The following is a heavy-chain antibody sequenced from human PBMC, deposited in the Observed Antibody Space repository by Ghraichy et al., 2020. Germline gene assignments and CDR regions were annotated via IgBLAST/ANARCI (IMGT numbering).Heavy chain of an antibody. J-gene: IGHJ4*02. CDR3: ARTTLHLGELSPYFDY. V-gene: IGHV1-18*01. D-gene: IGHD3-16*02. CDR1: GYTFTSYG. CDR2: ISAYNGNT. Sequence: ASVKVSCKASGYTFTSYGISWVRQAPGQGLEWMGWISAYNGNTNYAQKLQGRVTMTTDTSTSTAYMELRSLRSDDTAVYYCARTTLHLGELSPYFDYWGQGTLVTVSS.